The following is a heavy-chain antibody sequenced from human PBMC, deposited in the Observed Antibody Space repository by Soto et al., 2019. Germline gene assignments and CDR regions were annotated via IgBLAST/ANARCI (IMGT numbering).Heavy chain of an antibody. CDR1: GGSISSYY. J-gene: IGHJ5*02. Sequence: PSETLSLTCTVFGGSISSYYWSWIRQPPGKGLEWIGYIYYSGSTNYNPSLKSRVTISVDTSKNQFSLKLSSVTAADTAVYYCARHSDEGYCSGGSCYFWFDPWGQGTLVTAPQ. D-gene: IGHD2-15*01. V-gene: IGHV4-59*08. CDR2: IYYSGST. CDR3: ARHSDEGYCSGGSCYFWFDP.